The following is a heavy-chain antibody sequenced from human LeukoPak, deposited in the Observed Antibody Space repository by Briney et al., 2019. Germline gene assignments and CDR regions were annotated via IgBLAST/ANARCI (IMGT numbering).Heavy chain of an antibody. J-gene: IGHJ6*04. CDR1: GFTFSSYE. CDR2: ISSSGSTI. Sequence: GGTLRLSCAASGFTFSSYEMNWVRQAPGKGLEWVSYISSSGSTIYYADSVKGRFTISRDNAKNSLYLQMNSLRAEDTAVCYCAELGITMIGGVWGKGPTVTISS. D-gene: IGHD3-10*02. V-gene: IGHV3-48*03. CDR3: AELGITMIGGV.